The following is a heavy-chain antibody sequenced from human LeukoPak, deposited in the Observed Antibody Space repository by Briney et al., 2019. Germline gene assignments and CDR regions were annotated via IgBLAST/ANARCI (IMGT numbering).Heavy chain of an antibody. D-gene: IGHD3-16*01. Sequence: SETLSLTCTVSGGSISSSSYYWGWIRQPPGKGLEWIGSIYYSGSTYYNPSLKSRVTISVDTSKNQFSLKLSSVTAADTAVYYCARHDYVWGSYGYFDYWGQGTPVTVSS. CDR2: IYYSGST. CDR3: ARHDYVWGSYGYFDY. CDR1: GGSISSSSYY. V-gene: IGHV4-39*01. J-gene: IGHJ4*02.